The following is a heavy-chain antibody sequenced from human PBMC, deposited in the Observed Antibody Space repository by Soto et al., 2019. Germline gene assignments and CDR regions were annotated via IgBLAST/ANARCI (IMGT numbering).Heavy chain of an antibody. J-gene: IGHJ4*02. V-gene: IGHV1-8*02. D-gene: IGHD6-13*01. Sequence: PAKLTWKASGGTLGSNARCWARQATGKGLEWMGGIMPISGYTSYAQKCQGRVTMTRNTSTSTAYMELSSLRSEDTAVYYCARTGYSSSWSRVQTPDFDYWGQGTLGNLSS. CDR1: GGTLGSNA. CDR3: ARTGYSSSWSRVQTPDFDY. CDR2: IMPISGYT.